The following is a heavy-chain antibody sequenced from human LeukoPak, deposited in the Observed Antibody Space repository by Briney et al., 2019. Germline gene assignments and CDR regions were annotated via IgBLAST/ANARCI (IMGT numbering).Heavy chain of an antibody. J-gene: IGHJ4*02. V-gene: IGHV3-30-3*01. Sequence: PGGSLRLSCAASGFTLSNYAMHWVRQAPGKGLEWVAVISYDGSNKYYADSVKGRFTISRDNSKNTLYLQMNSLTTEDTAVYYCARELYGYYFDNWGQGALVTVSS. CDR2: ISYDGSNK. D-gene: IGHD3-3*01. CDR1: GFTLSNYA. CDR3: ARELYGYYFDN.